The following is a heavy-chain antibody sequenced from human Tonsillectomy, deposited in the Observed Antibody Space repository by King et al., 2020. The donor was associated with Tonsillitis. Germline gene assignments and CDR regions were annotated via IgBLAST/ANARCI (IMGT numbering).Heavy chain of an antibody. D-gene: IGHD3-22*01. CDR3: AKGSRDDSSGYHSRDYYYGMDV. Sequence: VQLVESGGGVVQPGGSLRISCAASGFIFTVYGMHWVRQAPGKGLEWLAFIRYDGSTKYYVDSVKGRFTISRDNSKNTPYMQMNSLRGEDTAVYYCAKGSRDDSSGYHSRDYYYGMDVWGQGTTVTVSS. CDR2: IRYDGSTK. V-gene: IGHV3-30*02. J-gene: IGHJ6*02. CDR1: GFIFTVYG.